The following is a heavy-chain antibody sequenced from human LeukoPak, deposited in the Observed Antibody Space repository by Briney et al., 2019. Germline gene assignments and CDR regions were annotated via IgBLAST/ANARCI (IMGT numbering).Heavy chain of an antibody. D-gene: IGHD3-10*01. CDR1: GFTFGDYA. CDR2: ISGSGGST. J-gene: IGHJ6*03. CDR3: AKDGDRGTIGYYMDV. V-gene: IGHV3-23*01. Sequence: GGSLRLSCATSGFTFGDYAITWVRQAPGKGLEWVSAISGSGGSTYYADSVKGRFTISRDNSKNTLYLQMNSLRAEDTAVYYCAKDGDRGTIGYYMDVWGKGTTVTISS.